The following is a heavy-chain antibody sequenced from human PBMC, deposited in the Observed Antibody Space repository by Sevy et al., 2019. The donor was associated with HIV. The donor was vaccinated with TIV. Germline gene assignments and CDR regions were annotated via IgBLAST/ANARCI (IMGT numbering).Heavy chain of an antibody. CDR1: GFSFSTYS. J-gene: IGHJ5*02. CDR2: ITSGSRYI. CDR3: ARGPKALCSGGSCYTRWFDP. Sequence: GGSLRLSCATSGFSFSTYSMNWVRQAPGKGLEWVASITSGSRYIYYADSVKGRFTISRDNVQNSLYLQLNRLRAEDTAVYYCARGPKALCSGGSCYTRWFDPWGQGTLVTVSS. V-gene: IGHV3-21*01. D-gene: IGHD2-15*01.